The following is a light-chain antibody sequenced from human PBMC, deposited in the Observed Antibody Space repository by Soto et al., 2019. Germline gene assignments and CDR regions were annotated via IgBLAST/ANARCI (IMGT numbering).Light chain of an antibody. CDR3: SSYTGSSTLGVV. Sequence: QAASVSGSPGQSITISCTGTSSDIGGYNFVSWYQQHPGKAPKLMIYDVSNRPSGVSNRFSGSKSANTASLTISGLQAEDEGDYYCSSYTGSSTLGVVFGGGTQLTVL. CDR2: DVS. CDR1: SSDIGGYNF. V-gene: IGLV2-14*01. J-gene: IGLJ2*01.